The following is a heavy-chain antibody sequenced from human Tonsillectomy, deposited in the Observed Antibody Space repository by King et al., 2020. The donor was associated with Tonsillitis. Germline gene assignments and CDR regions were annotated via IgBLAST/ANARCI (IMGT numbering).Heavy chain of an antibody. V-gene: IGHV4-30-4*01. D-gene: IGHD3-10*01. Sequence: VQLQESGPGLVKPSQTLSLTCTVSGVSVSSGDYFWSLIRQPPGKGLECIAYIYYSGTTYYNPSLKSRLTMSIDTTNNHFSLKLNSVTAADTAVYYCARLPLLWFGESGGMDVWGQGTTVTVSS. CDR3: ARLPLLWFGESGGMDV. CDR1: GVSVSSGDYF. J-gene: IGHJ6*02. CDR2: IYYSGTT.